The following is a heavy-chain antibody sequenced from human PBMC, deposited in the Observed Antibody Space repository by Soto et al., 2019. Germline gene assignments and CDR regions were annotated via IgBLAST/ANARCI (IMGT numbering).Heavy chain of an antibody. V-gene: IGHV1-69*08. Sequence: QVQLVQSGAEGKKPGSSVKVSCKASGGTFSSYTISWVRQAPGQGLEWMGRIIPILGIANYAQKFQGRVTITADKSTSTAYMELSSLRSEDTAVYYCAREEKLWGRDWFDPWGQGTLVTVSS. CDR3: AREEKLWGRDWFDP. J-gene: IGHJ5*02. CDR2: IIPILGIA. CDR1: GGTFSSYT. D-gene: IGHD2-21*01.